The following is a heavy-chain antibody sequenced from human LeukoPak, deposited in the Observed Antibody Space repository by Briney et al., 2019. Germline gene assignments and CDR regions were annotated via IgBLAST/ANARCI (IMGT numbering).Heavy chain of an antibody. CDR2: ISGDGGSI. CDR3: ARESNSSGWYDY. Sequence: GGSLRLSCAASGFTLDDYAIYWVRQGPGKGLEWVSLISGDGGSIYYADSVKGRFTISRDNSKNSLYLQMNSLRSEDTALYFCARESNSSGWYDYWGQGTLVTVSS. D-gene: IGHD6-19*01. V-gene: IGHV3-43*02. CDR1: GFTLDDYA. J-gene: IGHJ4*02.